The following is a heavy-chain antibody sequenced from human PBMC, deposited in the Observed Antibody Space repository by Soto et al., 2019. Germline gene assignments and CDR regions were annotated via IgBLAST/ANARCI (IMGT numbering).Heavy chain of an antibody. Sequence: ASVKVSCKASGYTFSSYGISSVRQAPGQGLEWMGWISAYNGDTKYAQNFQGRVTLATDSSTSTAYMELTSLRSDDTAIYYCARDGPLISSRSWFDPWGPGTQVTVSS. D-gene: IGHD3-16*01. CDR1: GYTFSSYG. CDR3: ARDGPLISSRSWFDP. CDR2: ISAYNGDT. J-gene: IGHJ5*02. V-gene: IGHV1-18*04.